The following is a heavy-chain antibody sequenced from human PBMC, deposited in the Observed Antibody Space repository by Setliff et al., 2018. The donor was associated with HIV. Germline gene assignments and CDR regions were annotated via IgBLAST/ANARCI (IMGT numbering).Heavy chain of an antibody. Sequence: GGSLRLSCAASGFTFSSYAMTWVRQAPGKGLEWVSSITGSGDSTYYANSVKGRFTISRDSSKNTLSLQMSSLRAADTALYYSATGGMAAAGPGGGHGLDVWGQGTTVTVSS. CDR1: GFTFSSYA. D-gene: IGHD6-13*01. J-gene: IGHJ6*02. V-gene: IGHV3-23*01. CDR3: ATGGMAAAGPGGGHGLDV. CDR2: ITGSGDST.